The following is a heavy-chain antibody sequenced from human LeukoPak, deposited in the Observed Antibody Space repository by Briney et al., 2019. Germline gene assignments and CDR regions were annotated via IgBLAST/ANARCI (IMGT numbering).Heavy chain of an antibody. CDR2: IYYSGST. J-gene: IGHJ5*02. Sequence: SETLSLTCAVSGGSISSGGYSWRWIRQPPGKGLEWIGSIYYSGSTYYNPSLKSRVTISVDTSKNQFSLKLSSVTAADTAVYYCARPYSSGWYTGRFDPWGQGTLVTVSS. D-gene: IGHD6-19*01. CDR1: GGSISSGGYS. V-gene: IGHV4-30-2*03. CDR3: ARPYSSGWYTGRFDP.